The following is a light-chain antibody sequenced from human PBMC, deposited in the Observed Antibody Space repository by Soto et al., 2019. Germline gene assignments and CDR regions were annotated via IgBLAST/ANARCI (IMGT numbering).Light chain of an antibody. V-gene: IGLV2-14*01. CDR2: EVS. Sequence: QSVLTQPASVSGSPGQSITISCTGTSGDVGVYKFVSWYQQHPRKAPKLIIYEVSNRPSGVSSRFSGSMSGNTASLTISGLQAEDEADYYCGSYTGTIYVLGTGTKVTVL. J-gene: IGLJ1*01. CDR1: SGDVGVYKF. CDR3: GSYTGTIYV.